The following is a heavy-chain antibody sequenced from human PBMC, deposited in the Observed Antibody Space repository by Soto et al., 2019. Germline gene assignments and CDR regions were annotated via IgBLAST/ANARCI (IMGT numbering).Heavy chain of an antibody. CDR2: ISYDGSNK. D-gene: IGHD2-15*01. V-gene: IGHV3-30-3*01. J-gene: IGHJ4*02. Sequence: QVQLVESGGGVVQPGRSLRLSCAASGFTFSSYAMHWVRQAPGKGLEWVSVISYDGSNKYYADSVKGRFTISRDNSKNTLYLQMTSLRAEDTAVYYCARDCRGGSCYAYWGQGTLVTVSS. CDR1: GFTFSSYA. CDR3: ARDCRGGSCYAY.